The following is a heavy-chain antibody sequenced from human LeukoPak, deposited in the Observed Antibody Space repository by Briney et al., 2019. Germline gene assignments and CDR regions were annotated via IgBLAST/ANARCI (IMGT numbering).Heavy chain of an antibody. V-gene: IGHV1-24*01. Sequence: ASVKVSCKVSGYTLTELSMHWVRQAPGKGLEWMGAFDPEDGETIYAQKFQGRVTKTEDTSTDTAYMELSSLRSEDTAVYYCAAGLPHDWLPTVYWGQGTLVTVSS. CDR1: GYTLTELS. J-gene: IGHJ4*02. D-gene: IGHD3-9*01. CDR2: FDPEDGET. CDR3: AAGLPHDWLPTVY.